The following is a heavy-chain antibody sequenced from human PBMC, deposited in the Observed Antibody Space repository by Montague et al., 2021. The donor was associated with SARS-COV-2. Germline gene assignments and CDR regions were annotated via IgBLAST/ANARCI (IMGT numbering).Heavy chain of an antibody. D-gene: IGHD3-10*01. CDR1: GASITTYY. J-gene: IGHJ4*02. Sequence: SETLSLTCSVSGASITTYYWSWIRQAPGKGLEWIAYIFHSGHTNYNPSLRSRVAISIDTSRDQFSLSLTSITAADTAVYYRARQPYLASAYYFDYWGLGTLVTVSS. CDR2: IFHSGHT. CDR3: ARQPYLASAYYFDY. V-gene: IGHV4-59*01.